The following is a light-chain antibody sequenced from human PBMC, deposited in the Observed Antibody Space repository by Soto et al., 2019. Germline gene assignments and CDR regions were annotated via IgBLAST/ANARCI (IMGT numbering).Light chain of an antibody. J-gene: IGLJ2*01. CDR2: VNSDGSH. Sequence: QLVLTQSPSASASLGASVKLTCTLSSGHTTYAIVWHQQQPEKGPRYLMKVNSDGSHTKGDGIPDRFSGSSSGAERYLTISSLQFEGEVHNYRQTWVTGTWIFGGGPKLTVL. V-gene: IGLV4-69*01. CDR1: SGHTTYA. CDR3: QTWVTGTWI.